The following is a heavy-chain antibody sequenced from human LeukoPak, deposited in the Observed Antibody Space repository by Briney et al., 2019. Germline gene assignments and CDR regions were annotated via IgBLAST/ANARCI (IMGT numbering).Heavy chain of an antibody. CDR2: IIPTFGTA. D-gene: IGHD2-2*01. Sequence: ASVKVSCKASGYIFTIYGVSWVRQAPGQGLEWMGGIIPTFGTANYAQKFQGRVTITADKSTSTAYMELSSLRSEDTAVYYCARGARREWYQLLWNGQGDAFDIWGQGTMVTVSS. V-gene: IGHV1-69*06. CDR1: GYIFTIYG. J-gene: IGHJ3*02. CDR3: ARGARREWYQLLWNGQGDAFDI.